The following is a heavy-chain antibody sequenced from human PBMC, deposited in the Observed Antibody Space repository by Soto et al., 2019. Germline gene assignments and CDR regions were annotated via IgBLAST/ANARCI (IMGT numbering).Heavy chain of an antibody. D-gene: IGHD3-3*01. CDR2: IYYSGST. Sequence: SETLSLTCTVSGGSISSYYWSWIRQPPGKGLEWIGYIYYSGSTNYNPSLKSRVTISVDTSKNQFSLKLSSVTAADTAVYYCARGPNDYDFWSGYYSGTFDYWGQGTLVTVS. CDR1: GGSISSYY. CDR3: ARGPNDYDFWSGYYSGTFDY. J-gene: IGHJ4*02. V-gene: IGHV4-59*01.